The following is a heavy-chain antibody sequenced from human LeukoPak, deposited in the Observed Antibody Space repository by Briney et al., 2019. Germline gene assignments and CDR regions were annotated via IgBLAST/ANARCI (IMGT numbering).Heavy chain of an antibody. Sequence: PSETLSLSCTVSGVSLCRFYWSSSPEPAGPRLEWFGRIYTSGSTNYNPSLKTRVTMSVDTSKNQFSLKLSSVTAADTAVYYCARDVVVVPAAYYFDYWGQGTLVSVSS. D-gene: IGHD2-2*01. V-gene: IGHV4-4*07. CDR3: ARDVVVVPAAYYFDY. CDR1: GVSLCRFY. CDR2: IYTSGST. J-gene: IGHJ4*02.